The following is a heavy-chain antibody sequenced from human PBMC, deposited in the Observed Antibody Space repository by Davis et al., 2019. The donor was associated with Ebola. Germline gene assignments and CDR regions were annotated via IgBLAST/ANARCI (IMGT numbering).Heavy chain of an antibody. V-gene: IGHV4-34*01. CDR3: ARAPGPGYYYGMDV. J-gene: IGHJ6*02. CDR2: INHSGST. CDR1: GGSFSGYY. D-gene: IGHD3-10*01. Sequence: SETLSLTCAVYGGSFSGYYWSWIRQPPGKGLEWIGEINHSGSTNYNPSLKSRVTISVDTSKNQFSLKLSSVTAADTAVYYCARAPGPGYYYGMDVWGQGTTVTVSS.